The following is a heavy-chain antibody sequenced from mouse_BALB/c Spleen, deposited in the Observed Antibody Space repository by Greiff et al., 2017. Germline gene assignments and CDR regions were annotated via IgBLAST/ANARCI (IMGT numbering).Heavy chain of an antibody. J-gene: IGHJ3*01. CDR3: ATHYDYDDGFAY. CDR1: GYSFTSYW. V-gene: IGHV1-74*01. D-gene: IGHD2-4*01. CDR2: IHPSDSET. Sequence: QVQLQQSGPQLVRPGASVKISCKASGYSFTSYWMNWVKQRPGQGLEWIGMIHPSDSETRLNQKFKDKATLTVDKSSSTAYMQLSSPTSEDSAVYYCATHYDYDDGFAYWGQGTLVTVSA.